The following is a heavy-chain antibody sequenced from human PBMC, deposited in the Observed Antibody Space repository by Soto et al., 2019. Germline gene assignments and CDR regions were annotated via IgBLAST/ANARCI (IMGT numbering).Heavy chain of an antibody. J-gene: IGHJ4*02. CDR3: ARRQDSGWYYFDY. CDR2: IYPGDSET. CDR1: GYSFTSYW. D-gene: IGHD6-19*01. Sequence: GESLKISCKGSGYSFTSYWIAWVRQMPGKGLEWMGIIYPGDSETRYSPSFQGQVTISADKSTSTAYLQWSSLKASDTAMYYCARRQDSGWYYFDYWGQGTLVTVSS. V-gene: IGHV5-51*01.